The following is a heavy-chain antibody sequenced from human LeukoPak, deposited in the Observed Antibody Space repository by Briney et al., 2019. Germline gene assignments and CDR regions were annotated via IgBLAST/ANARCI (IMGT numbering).Heavy chain of an antibody. D-gene: IGHD2-2*01. V-gene: IGHV1-2*02. CDR1: GYTFTGYY. J-gene: IGHJ3*02. CDR2: INPNSGGT. CDR3: ARDRGVVVPAADDAFDI. Sequence: ASVKVSCKASGYTFTGYYMHWVRQAPGQGHEWMGWINPNSGGTNYAQKFQGRVTMTRDTSISTAYMELSRLRSDDTAVYYCARDRGVVVPAADDAFDIWGQGTMVTVSS.